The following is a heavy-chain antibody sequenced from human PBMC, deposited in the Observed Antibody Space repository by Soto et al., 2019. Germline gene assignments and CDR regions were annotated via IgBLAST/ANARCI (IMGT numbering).Heavy chain of an antibody. CDR2: IIPIFGTV. Sequence: QVQLLQSGAEVKKPGSSVRVSCEASGGTFRTYAISWVRQAPGQGLEWMGEIIPIFGTVNYAQKFQGRVTITADESATTVYMDLRSLSSEDTAVYYWAKGAVAGTPTSYYYYGMDVWGQGTTVTVSS. D-gene: IGHD6-19*01. J-gene: IGHJ6*02. V-gene: IGHV1-69*12. CDR3: AKGAVAGTPTSYYYYGMDV. CDR1: GGTFRTYA.